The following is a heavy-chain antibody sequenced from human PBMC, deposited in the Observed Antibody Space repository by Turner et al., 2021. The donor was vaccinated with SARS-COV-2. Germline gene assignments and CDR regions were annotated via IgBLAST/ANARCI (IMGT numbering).Heavy chain of an antibody. V-gene: IGHV3-23*01. CDR2: ISGSGGST. D-gene: IGHD3-10*01. Sequence: EVQLLESGGGLVQPGGSLRLSCAASGFIFSSYAMSWVRQAPGKVLEWVSAISGSGGSTYYADSVKGRFTISRDNSKNTLYLQMNSLRAEDTAVYYCAKDSGTSTRWFGELLYQEFDYWGQGTLVTVSS. CDR3: AKDSGTSTRWFGELLYQEFDY. CDR1: GFIFSSYA. J-gene: IGHJ4*02.